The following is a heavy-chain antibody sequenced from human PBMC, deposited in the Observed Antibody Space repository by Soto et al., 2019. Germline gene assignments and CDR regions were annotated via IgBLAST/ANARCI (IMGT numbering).Heavy chain of an antibody. V-gene: IGHV4-39*01. J-gene: IGHJ5*02. CDR3: ARSAANWFDP. CDR1: GGSISSNNYF. CDR2: IHYTGST. Sequence: QLQLQESGPGLVKPSETLSLTCTVSGGSISSNNYFWGWIRQPPGKGLEWIGSIHYTGSTYYNPSLKRRVTISVDTSKNQFSLKLTSVTATDTAVYSCARSAANWFDPWGQGTLVTVSS.